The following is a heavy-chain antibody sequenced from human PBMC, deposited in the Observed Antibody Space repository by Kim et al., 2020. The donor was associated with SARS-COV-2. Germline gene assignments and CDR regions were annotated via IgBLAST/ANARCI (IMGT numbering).Heavy chain of an antibody. CDR3: ATNLGSSSNRH. CDR2: FDPEHGET. J-gene: IGHJ4*02. CDR1: GYTLTEVS. D-gene: IGHD6-13*01. Sequence: ASVKVSCKVSGYTLTEVSMHWVRQAPGKGLEWMGGFDPEHGETIYAQMFQGRVTMTEDTSTDTAYMELSSLRSEDTAVYYCATNLGSSSNRHWGQGTLVTVSS. V-gene: IGHV1-24*01.